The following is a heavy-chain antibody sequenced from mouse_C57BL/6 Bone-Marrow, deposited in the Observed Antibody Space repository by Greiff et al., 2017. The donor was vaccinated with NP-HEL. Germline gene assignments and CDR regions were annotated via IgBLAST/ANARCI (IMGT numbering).Heavy chain of an antibody. CDR3: ARQGTGTMDY. V-gene: IGHV3-6*01. D-gene: IGHD3-3*01. Sequence: EVKLVESGPGLVKPSQSLSLTCSVTGYSITSGYYWNWIRQSPGNKLEWMGYISYDGSNNYNPSLKNRISITRDTSKNQFFLKLNSVTTEDTATYYCARQGTGTMDYWGQGTSVTVAS. CDR1: GYSITSGYY. CDR2: ISYDGSN. J-gene: IGHJ4*01.